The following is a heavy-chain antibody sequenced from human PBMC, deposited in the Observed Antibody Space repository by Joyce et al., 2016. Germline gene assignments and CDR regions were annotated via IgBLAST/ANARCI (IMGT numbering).Heavy chain of an antibody. CDR3: ARHQFMVYFRDLPYDPFDI. J-gene: IGHJ3*02. D-gene: IGHD2-8*01. Sequence: EVQLLQSGAEVKKPGESLKISCTVSGDSFTTYWSGGVRQLPGKGLEWMGSIYPGDSDTRYSPSFQGQVTISADKSFNTAYLQWSSLKASDTAMYYCARHQFMVYFRDLPYDPFDIWGQGTMVTVSS. CDR2: IYPGDSDT. V-gene: IGHV5-51*01. CDR1: GDSFTTYW.